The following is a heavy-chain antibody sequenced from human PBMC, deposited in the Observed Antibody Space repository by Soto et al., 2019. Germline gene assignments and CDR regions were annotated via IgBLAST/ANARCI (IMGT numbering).Heavy chain of an antibody. D-gene: IGHD3-3*01. CDR1: GFTFSSYW. CDR2: INSDGSST. V-gene: IGHV3-74*01. CDR3: ARGEDDFWSGYLGYFDY. J-gene: IGHJ4*02. Sequence: GGSLRLSCAASGFTFSSYWMHWVRQAPGKGLVWVSRINSDGSSTSYADSVKGRFTISRDNAKNTLYLQMNSLRAEDTAVYYCARGEDDFWSGYLGYFDYWGQGTLVTVSS.